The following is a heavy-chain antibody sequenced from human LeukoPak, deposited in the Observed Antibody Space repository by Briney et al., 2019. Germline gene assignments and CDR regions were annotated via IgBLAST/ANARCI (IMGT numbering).Heavy chain of an antibody. CDR1: GFTFSSYA. Sequence: PGGSLRLSCAASGFTFSSYAMHWVRQAPGKGLEWVAVISYDGSNKYYADSVKGRFTISRDNSKNTLYLQMNSLRAEDTAVYYCARSSHGDYPLPYYWGQGTLVTVSS. D-gene: IGHD4-17*01. CDR2: ISYDGSNK. CDR3: ARSSHGDYPLPYY. J-gene: IGHJ4*02. V-gene: IGHV3-30-3*01.